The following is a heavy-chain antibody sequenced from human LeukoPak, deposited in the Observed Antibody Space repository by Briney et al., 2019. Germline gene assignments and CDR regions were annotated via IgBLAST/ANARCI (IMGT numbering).Heavy chain of an antibody. D-gene: IGHD2-15*01. CDR2: IDPSDSYT. Sequence: GESLKISCKGSGYSFTSYWISWVRQMPGKGLEWMGRIDPSDSYTNYSPSFQGHVTISADKSISTAHLQWSSLKASDTAMYYCANSPRYCSGGSCSAPPYYWGQGTLVTVSS. V-gene: IGHV5-10-1*01. CDR3: ANSPRYCSGGSCSAPPYY. CDR1: GYSFTSYW. J-gene: IGHJ4*02.